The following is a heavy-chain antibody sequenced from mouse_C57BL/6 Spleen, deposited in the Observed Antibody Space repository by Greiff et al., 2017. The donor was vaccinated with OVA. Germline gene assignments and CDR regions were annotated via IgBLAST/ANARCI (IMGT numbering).Heavy chain of an antibody. CDR3: AKGGFYYGSSLIDY. Sequence: EVQLQQSGPELVKPGASVKISCKASGYSFTDYHMNWVKQSNGKSLEWIGVINPNYGTTSYNQKFKGKATLTVDQSSSTAYMQLNRLTSEDSAVYYCAKGGFYYGSSLIDYWGQGTTLTVSS. D-gene: IGHD1-1*01. V-gene: IGHV1-39*01. J-gene: IGHJ2*01. CDR2: INPNYGTT. CDR1: GYSFTDYH.